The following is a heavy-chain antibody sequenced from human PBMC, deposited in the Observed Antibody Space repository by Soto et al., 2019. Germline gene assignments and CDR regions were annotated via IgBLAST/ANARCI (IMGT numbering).Heavy chain of an antibody. Sequence: SETLSLTCTVSGGSISSSSYYWGWIRQPPGKGLEWIGSIYYSGSTYYNPSLKSRVTISVDTSKNQFSLKLSSVTAADTAVYYCARRGYCSSTSCYGGYYYYMDVWGKGTTVTVSS. D-gene: IGHD2-2*01. J-gene: IGHJ6*03. CDR1: GGSISSSSYY. V-gene: IGHV4-39*01. CDR2: IYYSGST. CDR3: ARRGYCSSTSCYGGYYYYMDV.